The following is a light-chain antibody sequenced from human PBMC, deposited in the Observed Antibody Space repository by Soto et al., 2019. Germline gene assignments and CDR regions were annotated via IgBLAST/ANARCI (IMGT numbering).Light chain of an antibody. CDR2: EVS. Sequence: QSALTQPASVSESPGQSITISCTGTSSDVGGYNYVSWYQQHPGKAPKLMIYEVSNRPSGVSNRFSGSKSGNTASLTISGLQAEDEADYYCSSYTSSSTSVVFGGGTKLTVL. V-gene: IGLV2-14*01. CDR3: SSYTSSSTSVV. J-gene: IGLJ2*01. CDR1: SSDVGGYNY.